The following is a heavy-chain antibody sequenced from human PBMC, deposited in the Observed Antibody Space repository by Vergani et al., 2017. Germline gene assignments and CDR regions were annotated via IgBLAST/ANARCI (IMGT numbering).Heavy chain of an antibody. D-gene: IGHD2-15*01. V-gene: IGHV3-48*01. Sequence: DVDLVESGGGFVQPGGSRRLSCAASGFTFSSYSMNWVRQAPGKGLEWVSYISSSSSTIYYADSVKGRFTISRDNAKNSLYLQMNSLRAEDTAVYYCARTSGRCSGGSCYSVFDYWGQGTLVTVSS. CDR2: ISSSSSTI. J-gene: IGHJ4*02. CDR3: ARTSGRCSGGSCYSVFDY. CDR1: GFTFSSYS.